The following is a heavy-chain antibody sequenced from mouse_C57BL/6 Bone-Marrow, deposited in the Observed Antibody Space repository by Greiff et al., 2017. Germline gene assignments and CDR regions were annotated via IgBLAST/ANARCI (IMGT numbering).Heavy chain of an antibody. CDR1: GYTFTSYW. J-gene: IGHJ1*03. D-gene: IGHD2-3*01. CDR3: ARLDGYQWYFDV. Sequence: VQLQQPGAELVKPGASVKLSCKASGYTFTSYWMQWVKQRPGQGLEWIGEIDPSDSYTNYNQKFKGKATLTVDTSSSTAYMQLSSLTSEDSAVYYCARLDGYQWYFDVWGTGTTVTVSS. CDR2: IDPSDSYT. V-gene: IGHV1-50*01.